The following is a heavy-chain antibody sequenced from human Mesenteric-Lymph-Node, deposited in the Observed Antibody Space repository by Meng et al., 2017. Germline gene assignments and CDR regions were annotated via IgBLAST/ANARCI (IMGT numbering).Heavy chain of an antibody. CDR3: ARGAVAGNTEINFDY. J-gene: IGHJ4*02. Sequence: GGSLRLSCAVSGFTFSDYYISWIRQAPGKLLEWVSYSSSSGSTIYYADSVKGRFTITRDNAKNSLYLKINSLRAEDTAVYYCARGAVAGNTEINFDYWGQGTLVTVSS. CDR1: GFTFSDYY. CDR2: SSSSGSTI. D-gene: IGHD6-19*01. V-gene: IGHV3-11*01.